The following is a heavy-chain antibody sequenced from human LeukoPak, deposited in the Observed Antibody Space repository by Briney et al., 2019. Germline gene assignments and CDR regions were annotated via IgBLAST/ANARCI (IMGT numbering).Heavy chain of an antibody. CDR3: AKDRVEGKKWLAQFDY. CDR2: ISYDGRNT. J-gene: IGHJ4*02. D-gene: IGHD6-19*01. Sequence: GRSLRLSCTASGFAFSNHAMHWVRQAPGKGLEWVAVISYDGRNTYYADSVKGRFTISRDNSQNTLYLQMNSLRAEDTAVYHCAKDRVEGKKWLAQFDYWGQGNMVTVSS. V-gene: IGHV3-30*18. CDR1: GFAFSNHA.